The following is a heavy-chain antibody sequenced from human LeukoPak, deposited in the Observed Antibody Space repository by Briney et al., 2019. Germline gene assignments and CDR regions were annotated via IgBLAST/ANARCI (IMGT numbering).Heavy chain of an antibody. V-gene: IGHV1-2*06. CDR2: INPNSGGT. Sequence: ASVKVSXKASGGTFSSYAISWVRQAPGQGLEWMGRINPNSGGTNYAQKFQGRVTMTRDTSISTAYMELSRLRSDDTAVYYCARPRYSYGYLVYWGQGTLVTVSS. D-gene: IGHD5-18*01. CDR1: GGTFSSYA. CDR3: ARPRYSYGYLVY. J-gene: IGHJ4*02.